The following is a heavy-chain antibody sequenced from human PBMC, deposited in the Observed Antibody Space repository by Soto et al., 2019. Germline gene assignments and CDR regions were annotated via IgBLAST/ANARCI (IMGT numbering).Heavy chain of an antibody. J-gene: IGHJ4*02. Sequence: PSETLSLTCSVSGGSISSDTYYWSWIRQHPGLGLEWIGYIYYTGRTYYNPSLKSRLAMSLDTSKKQFSLKLYSVTAADTAVYYCARARRAVAGAFDSWGQGTLVTVSS. D-gene: IGHD6-19*01. CDR1: GGSISSDTYY. V-gene: IGHV4-31*03. CDR2: IYYTGRT. CDR3: ARARRAVAGAFDS.